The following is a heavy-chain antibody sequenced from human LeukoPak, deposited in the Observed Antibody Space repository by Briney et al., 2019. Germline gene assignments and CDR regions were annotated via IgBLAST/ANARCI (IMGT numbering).Heavy chain of an antibody. V-gene: IGHV3-30*02. Sequence: GGSLRLSCAASGFTFSSYGMHWVRQAPGKGLEWVAFIRYDGSNKYYADSVKGRFTISRDNSKNTLYLQMNSLRAEDTAVYYCAKADTPSIAVADWGQGTLVTVSS. J-gene: IGHJ4*02. CDR1: GFTFSSYG. D-gene: IGHD6-19*01. CDR3: AKADTPSIAVAD. CDR2: IRYDGSNK.